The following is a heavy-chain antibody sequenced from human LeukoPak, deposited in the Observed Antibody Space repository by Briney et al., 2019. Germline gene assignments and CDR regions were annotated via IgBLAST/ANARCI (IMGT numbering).Heavy chain of an antibody. CDR1: GGSISSYY. Sequence: SETLSLTCTVSGGSISSYYWSWIRQPPGKGLEWIGYIYYSGSTNYNPSLKSRVTISVDTSKNQFSLKLSSVTAADTAVYYCARVSFWSGYSLDYWGQGTLVTVSS. J-gene: IGHJ4*02. D-gene: IGHD3-3*01. CDR2: IYYSGST. V-gene: IGHV4-59*01. CDR3: ARVSFWSGYSLDY.